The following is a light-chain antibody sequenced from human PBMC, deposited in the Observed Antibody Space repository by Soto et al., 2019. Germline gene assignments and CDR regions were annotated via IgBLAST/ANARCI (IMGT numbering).Light chain of an antibody. CDR1: QSISSW. V-gene: IGKV1-5*01. CDR2: DAS. CDR3: QQYNSYSWT. Sequence: DIQMTQSPSTLSASVGDRVTITCRASQSISSWLAWYQQKPGKAPKLLIYDASSLESGVPSRFSGSGSGTEFTLTIGYLQPDDYATYFFQQYNSYSWTFGQGTKMEIK. J-gene: IGKJ1*01.